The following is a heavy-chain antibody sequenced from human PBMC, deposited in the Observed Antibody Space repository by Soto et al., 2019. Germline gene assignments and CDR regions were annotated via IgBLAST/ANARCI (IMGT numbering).Heavy chain of an antibody. V-gene: IGHV3-30-3*01. Sequence: QVQLVESGGGVVQPGRSLRLSCAASGFTFSSYAMHWVRQAPGKGLEWVAVISYDGSNKYYADSVKGRFTISRDNSKNTQYLQMNSLRAEDTAVYYCARDSPLRYCSGTSCYTGLWGGFDYWGQGTLVTVSS. J-gene: IGHJ4*02. D-gene: IGHD2-2*02. CDR2: ISYDGSNK. CDR3: ARDSPLRYCSGTSCYTGLWGGFDY. CDR1: GFTFSSYA.